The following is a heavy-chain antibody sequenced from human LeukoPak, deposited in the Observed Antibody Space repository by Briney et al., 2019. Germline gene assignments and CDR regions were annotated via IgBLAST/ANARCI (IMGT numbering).Heavy chain of an antibody. Sequence: SETLSLTCTVSGGSISSYYWSWIRQPPGKGLEWIGHIYYSGSTNYNPSLKSRVTISVDTSKNQFSLKLSSVTAADTAVYYCARQGDSSGYYSSGGGGQGTLVTVS. V-gene: IGHV4-59*08. D-gene: IGHD3-22*01. CDR2: IYYSGST. CDR3: ARQGDSSGYYSSGG. J-gene: IGHJ4*02. CDR1: GGSISSYY.